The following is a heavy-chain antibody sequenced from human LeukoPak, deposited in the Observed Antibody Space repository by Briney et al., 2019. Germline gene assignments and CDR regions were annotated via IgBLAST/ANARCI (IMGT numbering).Heavy chain of an antibody. D-gene: IGHD6-6*01. CDR3: ARGSSSSRSWFDP. CDR1: GYTFTSYG. Sequence: ASVKVSCKASGYTFTSYGISWVRQAPGQGLEWMGIINPSGGSTSYAQKFQGRVTMTRDTSTSTVYMELSSLRSEDTAVYYCARGSSSSRSWFDPWGQGTLVTVSS. CDR2: INPSGGST. J-gene: IGHJ5*02. V-gene: IGHV1-46*01.